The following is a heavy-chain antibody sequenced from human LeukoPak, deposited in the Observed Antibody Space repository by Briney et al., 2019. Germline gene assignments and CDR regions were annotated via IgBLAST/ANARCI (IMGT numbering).Heavy chain of an antibody. CDR3: AREAILWFGELLPGY. CDR1: GFTFSSYW. D-gene: IGHD3-10*01. V-gene: IGHV3-7*01. CDR2: IKQDGSEK. Sequence: PGGSLRLSCAASGFTFSSYWMSWVRQAPGKGLEWVANIKQDGSEKYYVDSVKGRLTISRDNAKNSLYLQMNSLRAEDTAVYYCAREAILWFGELLPGYWGQGTLVTVSS. J-gene: IGHJ4*02.